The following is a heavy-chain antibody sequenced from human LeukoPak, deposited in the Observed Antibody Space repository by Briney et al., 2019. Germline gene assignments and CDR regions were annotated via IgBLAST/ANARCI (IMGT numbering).Heavy chain of an antibody. Sequence: PGGSLRLSCVVSGLTFSSYSMTWVRQAPGKGLEWVSYISSSGSTIYYADSVKGRFTISRDNAKNSLYLQMNSLRAEDTAVYYCAREGMAAVGTNYYYYGMDVWGQGTTVTVSS. J-gene: IGHJ6*02. V-gene: IGHV3-48*04. CDR3: AREGMAAVGTNYYYYGMDV. CDR1: GLTFSSYS. D-gene: IGHD6-13*01. CDR2: ISSSGSTI.